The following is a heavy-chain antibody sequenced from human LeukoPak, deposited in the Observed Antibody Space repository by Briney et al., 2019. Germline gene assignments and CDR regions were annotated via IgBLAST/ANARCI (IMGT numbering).Heavy chain of an antibody. Sequence: SETLSLTCAVYGGSFSGYYWSWIRQPPGKGLEWIGEINHSGSTNYNPSLKSRVTISVDTSKNQFSLKLSSVTAADTAVYYCARAPRITMVRGVILGGKNNWFDPWGQGTLVTVSS. CDR2: INHSGST. D-gene: IGHD3-10*01. V-gene: IGHV4-34*01. J-gene: IGHJ5*02. CDR1: GGSFSGYY. CDR3: ARAPRITMVRGVILGGKNNWFDP.